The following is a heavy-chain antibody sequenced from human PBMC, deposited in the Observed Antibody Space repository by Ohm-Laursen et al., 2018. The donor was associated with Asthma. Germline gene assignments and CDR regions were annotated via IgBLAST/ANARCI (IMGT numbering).Heavy chain of an antibody. CDR1: GLTFNANA. CDR2: ISFDGSKK. J-gene: IGHJ4*02. CDR3: AKDLETYGSYLGDSGGIDY. Sequence: SLRLSCSASGLTFNANAFHWVRQAPGKGLEWVAIISFDGSKKYYAESVKGRFTISRDNSKNTVSLQMNSLRVEDTAVYYCAKDLETYGSYLGDSGGIDYWGQGTLVTVSS. V-gene: IGHV3-30*18. D-gene: IGHD3-10*01.